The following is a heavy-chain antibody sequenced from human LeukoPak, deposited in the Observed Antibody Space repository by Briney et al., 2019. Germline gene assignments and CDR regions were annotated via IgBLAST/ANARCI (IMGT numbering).Heavy chain of an antibody. CDR3: AKDGGYYNYYYYMDV. J-gene: IGHJ6*03. V-gene: IGHV3-30*02. Sequence: PGGSLRLSCAASGFTFSSYGMHWVRQAPGKGLEWVAFIRYDGSNKYYADSVKGRFTISRDNSKNTLYLQMNSLRAEDTAVYYCAKDGGYYNYYYYMDVWGKGTTVTISS. CDR1: GFTFSSYG. CDR2: IRYDGSNK.